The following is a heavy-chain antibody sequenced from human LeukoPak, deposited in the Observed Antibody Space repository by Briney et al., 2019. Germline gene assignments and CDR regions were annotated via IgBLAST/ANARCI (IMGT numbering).Heavy chain of an antibody. CDR1: GFAFTNAC. Sequence: PGGSLRLSCAASGFAFTNACMSWVRRAPGKGLEWVGRIRSKNNGGTTDYAAPVRGRFSISRDDSKSTPYLQMNSLKTEDTAVYYCTTDPGYRGLYYFDYWGQGTLVTVSS. J-gene: IGHJ4*02. D-gene: IGHD5-12*01. CDR3: TTDPGYRGLYYFDY. V-gene: IGHV3-15*01. CDR2: IRSKNNGGTT.